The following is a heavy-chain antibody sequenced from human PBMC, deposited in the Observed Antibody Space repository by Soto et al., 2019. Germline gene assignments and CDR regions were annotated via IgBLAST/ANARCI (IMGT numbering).Heavy chain of an antibody. CDR2: IIPIFGTA. J-gene: IGHJ4*02. V-gene: IGHV1-69*01. D-gene: IGHD6-19*01. CDR1: GGTFSSYA. CDR3: AREVIWCVAGTRCPVIPNHFDY. Sequence: QVQLVQSGAEVKKPGSSVKVSCKASGGTFSSYAISWVRQAPGQGLEWMGGIIPIFGTANYAQKFQGRVTITADESTSAAYMELSSLRADDTAVYYCAREVIWCVAGTRCPVIPNHFDYWGQGPLVTVSS.